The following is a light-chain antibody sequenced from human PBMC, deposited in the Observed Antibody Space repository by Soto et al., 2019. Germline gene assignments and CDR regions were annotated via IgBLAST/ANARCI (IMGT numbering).Light chain of an antibody. CDR1: QSVSNN. CDR3: QQYHHWPS. V-gene: IGKV3-15*01. CDR2: GAS. J-gene: IGKJ4*01. Sequence: EIMMTQSPATLSVSPGERATLSCRASQSVSNNLAWYQQKPGQAPRLLIYGASTRATRIPASFSGSGSGTEITPTISILHTDDFALDYCQQYHHWPSLVGGTKVEIK.